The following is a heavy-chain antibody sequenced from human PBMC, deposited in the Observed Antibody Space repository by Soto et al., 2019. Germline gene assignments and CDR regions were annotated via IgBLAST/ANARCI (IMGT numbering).Heavy chain of an antibody. Sequence: SETLSLTCAVYGGSFSGYYWSWIRQPPGKGLEWIGEINHSGSTNYNPSLKSRVTISVDTSKNQFSLKLSSVTAADTAVYYCARPGRRFQSTFDYWGQGTLVTLSS. CDR1: GGSFSGYY. CDR2: INHSGST. J-gene: IGHJ4*02. D-gene: IGHD1-1*01. V-gene: IGHV4-34*01. CDR3: ARPGRRFQSTFDY.